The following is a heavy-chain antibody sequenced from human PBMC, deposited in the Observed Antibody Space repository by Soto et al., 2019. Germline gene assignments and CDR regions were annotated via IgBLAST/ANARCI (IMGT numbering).Heavy chain of an antibody. V-gene: IGHV3-30-3*01. Sequence: GGSLRLSCAASGFTFSSYAMHWVRQAPGKGLEWVAVISYDGSNKYYADSVKGRFTISRDNSKNTLYLQMNSLRAEDTAVYYCARNKCGGDCYPPAYYYYYGMDVWGQGTTVT. CDR1: GFTFSSYA. J-gene: IGHJ6*02. CDR3: ARNKCGGDCYPPAYYYYYGMDV. D-gene: IGHD2-21*02. CDR2: ISYDGSNK.